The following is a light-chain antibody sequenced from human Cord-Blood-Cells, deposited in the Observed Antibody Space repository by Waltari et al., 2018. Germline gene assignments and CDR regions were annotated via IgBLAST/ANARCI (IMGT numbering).Light chain of an antibody. V-gene: IGLV2-23*02. CDR2: EVS. J-gene: IGLJ1*01. CDR1: SSDVGSYNL. CDR3: CSYAGSSTFPYV. Sequence: QSALTQPASVSGSPGQSITISCTGTSSDVGSYNLVSWYQQHPGKAPKLMIYEVSKRPSGVSNRFSVSKSGNTASLTISGLQAEDESDYYCCSYAGSSTFPYVFGTGTKVTVL.